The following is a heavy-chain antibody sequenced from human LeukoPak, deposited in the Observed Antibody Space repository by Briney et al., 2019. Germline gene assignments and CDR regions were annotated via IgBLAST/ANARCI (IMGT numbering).Heavy chain of an antibody. CDR2: IYSGGST. J-gene: IGHJ4*02. Sequence: GGSLRLSCAASGFTVSSNYMSWVHQAPGKGLEWVSVIYSGGSTYYADSVKGRFTISRDNSKNTLYLQMNSLRAEDTAVYYCARVVSGVTFGGVNYFDYWGQGTLVTVSS. CDR3: ARVVSGVTFGGVNYFDY. V-gene: IGHV3-66*01. D-gene: IGHD3-16*01. CDR1: GFTVSSNY.